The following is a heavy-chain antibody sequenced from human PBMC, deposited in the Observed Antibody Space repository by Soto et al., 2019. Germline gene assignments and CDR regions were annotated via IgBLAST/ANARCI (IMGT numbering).Heavy chain of an antibody. J-gene: IGHJ4*02. CDR1: GFNFSNYY. D-gene: IGHD3-10*01. CDR3: ARRQPMLVLDA. Sequence: QLVEFGGGLVNPGGSLRLSCAASGFNFSNYYMARVRQTPGKGLEWISYISSRASYTKYADSVEGRFTVSRDNANGSLYLQMNSLRVEDTAIYYCARRQPMLVLDAWGQGTLVTVSS. V-gene: IGHV3-11*06. CDR2: ISSRASYT.